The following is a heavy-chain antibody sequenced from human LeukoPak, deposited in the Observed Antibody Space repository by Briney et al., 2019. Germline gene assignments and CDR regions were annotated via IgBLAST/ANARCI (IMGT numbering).Heavy chain of an antibody. D-gene: IGHD1-1*01. CDR3: ARMNVWNDERVSWFDP. Sequence: SVTVSCKASGGTFSSYAISWVRQAPGQGLEWMGGIIPIFGTANYAQKFQGRVTITADESTSTAYMELSSLRSEDTAVYFCARMNVWNDERVSWFDPWGQGILVTVSS. J-gene: IGHJ5*02. CDR2: IIPIFGTA. CDR1: GGTFSSYA. V-gene: IGHV1-69*01.